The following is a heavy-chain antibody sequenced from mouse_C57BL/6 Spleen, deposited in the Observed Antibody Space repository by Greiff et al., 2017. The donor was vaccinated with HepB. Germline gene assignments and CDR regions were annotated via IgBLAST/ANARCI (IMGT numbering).Heavy chain of an antibody. CDR2: INPNNGGT. Sequence: EVQLQQSGPELVKPGASVKMSCKASGYTFTDYNMHWVKQSHGKSLEWIGYINPNNGGTSYNQKFKGKATLTVNKSSSTAYMELRSLTSEDSAVYYCEGAYDDYDVRDYYAMDYWGQGTSVTVSS. V-gene: IGHV1-22*01. J-gene: IGHJ4*01. CDR1: GYTFTDYN. CDR3: EGAYDDYDVRDYYAMDY. D-gene: IGHD2-4*01.